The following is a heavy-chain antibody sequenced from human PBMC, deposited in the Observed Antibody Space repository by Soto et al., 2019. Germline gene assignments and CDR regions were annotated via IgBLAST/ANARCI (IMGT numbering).Heavy chain of an antibody. J-gene: IGHJ5*02. D-gene: IGHD6-13*01. CDR2: INHSGST. V-gene: IGHV4-34*01. CDR1: GGSFSGYY. CDR3: ARGVMQQLVRLSWFDP. Sequence: QVQLQQWGAGLLKPSETLSLTCAVYGGSFSGYYWSWIRQPPGKGLEWIGEINHSGSTNYNPSLKSRVTISVDPSKNQFSLKLSSVTAADTAVYYCARGVMQQLVRLSWFDPWGQGTLVTVSS.